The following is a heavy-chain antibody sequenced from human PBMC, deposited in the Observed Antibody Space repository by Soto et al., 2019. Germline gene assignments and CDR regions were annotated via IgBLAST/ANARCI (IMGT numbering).Heavy chain of an antibody. J-gene: IGHJ3*02. Sequence: SVKVSCKASGGTFSSYAISWVRQAPGQGLEWMGGIIPIFGTANYAQKFQGRVTITADESTSTAYMELSSLRAEDTAVYYCARDLSVVVMYSAFDILGQGTMVTGSS. CDR2: IIPIFGTA. CDR3: ARDLSVVVMYSAFDI. D-gene: IGHD3-22*01. V-gene: IGHV1-69*13. CDR1: GGTFSSYA.